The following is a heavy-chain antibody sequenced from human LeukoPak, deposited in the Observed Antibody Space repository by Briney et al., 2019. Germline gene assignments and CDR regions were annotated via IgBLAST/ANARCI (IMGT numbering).Heavy chain of an antibody. D-gene: IGHD5-24*01. J-gene: IGHJ3*02. CDR2: IRYDGSNK. V-gene: IGHV3-30*02. CDR3: AKDFPRDGYNLPGNAFDI. CDR1: GFTFSSYG. Sequence: QPGGSLRLSCAASGFTFSSYGMHWVRQAPGKGLEWVAFIRYDGSNKYYADSVKGRFTISRDNSKNTLYLQMNSLRAEDTAVYYCAKDFPRDGYNLPGNAFDIWGQGTMVTVSS.